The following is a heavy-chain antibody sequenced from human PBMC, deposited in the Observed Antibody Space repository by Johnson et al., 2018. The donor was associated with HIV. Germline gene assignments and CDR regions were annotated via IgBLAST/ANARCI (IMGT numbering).Heavy chain of an antibody. CDR2: ISYDGNNK. Sequence: QVQLVESGGGVVQPGRSLRLSCAASGFTFSSYAMHWVRQAPGKGLEWVAVISYDGNNKYYADSVKGRFTISRDNSKNTLYLQMNSLRAEDTAVYYCARDSSGYLLADAFDIWGQGTMVTVSS. V-gene: IGHV3-30-3*01. CDR1: GFTFSSYA. CDR3: ARDSSGYLLADAFDI. D-gene: IGHD3-22*01. J-gene: IGHJ3*02.